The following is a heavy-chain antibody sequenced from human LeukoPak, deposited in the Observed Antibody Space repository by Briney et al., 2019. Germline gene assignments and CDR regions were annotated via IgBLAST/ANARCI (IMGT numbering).Heavy chain of an antibody. V-gene: IGHV1-69*04. CDR2: IIPILGIA. CDR1: GGTFSSYT. D-gene: IGHD3-22*01. CDR3: ARDLQDDSSGYYPYYLDY. Sequence: SVKVSCKASGGTFSSYTISWVRQAPGQGLGWMGRIIPILGIANYAQKFQGRVTITADKSTSTAYMELSSLRSEDTAVYYCARDLQDDSSGYYPYYLDYWGQGTLVTVSS. J-gene: IGHJ4*02.